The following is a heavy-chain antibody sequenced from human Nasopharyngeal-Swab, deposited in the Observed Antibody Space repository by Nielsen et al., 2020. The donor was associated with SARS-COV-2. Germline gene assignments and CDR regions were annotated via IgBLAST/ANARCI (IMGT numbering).Heavy chain of an antibody. CDR3: ARHRYSSSWSWYFDY. D-gene: IGHD6-13*01. Sequence: SETLSLTCTVSGGSISSSSYYWGWIRQPPGEGLEWIGSTYYSGSTYYNPSLKSRVTISVDTSKNQFSLKLSSVTAADTAVYYCARHRYSSSWSWYFDYWGQGTLVTVSS. J-gene: IGHJ4*02. CDR1: GGSISSSSYY. CDR2: TYYSGST. V-gene: IGHV4-39*01.